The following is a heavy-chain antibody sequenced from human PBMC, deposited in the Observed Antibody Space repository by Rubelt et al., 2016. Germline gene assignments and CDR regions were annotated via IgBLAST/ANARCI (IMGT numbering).Heavy chain of an antibody. CDR1: GYTFTSYY. CDR3: ARDPGPRGNDY. Sequence: QVQLVQSGAEVKKPGASVKVSCKASGYTFTSYYIHWVRQAPGQGLEWMGIINPSGGSTSYAQKCQGRVTMTMDTSTSTVYMELSSLRSEDTAVYYCARDPGPRGNDYWGQGTLVTVSS. CDR2: INPSGGST. V-gene: IGHV1-46*03. J-gene: IGHJ4*02. D-gene: IGHD3-10*01.